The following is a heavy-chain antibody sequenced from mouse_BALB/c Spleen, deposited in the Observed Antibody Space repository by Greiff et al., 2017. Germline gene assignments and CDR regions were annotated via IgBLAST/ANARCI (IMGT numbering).Heavy chain of an antibody. J-gene: IGHJ4*01. Sequence: QVQLQQPGAELVKPGASVKLSCKASGYTFTSYWMHWVKQRPGQGLEWIVEIYPGDGDTNYNGKFKGKATLTADKSSSTAYMQLSSLTSEDSAVYFCARPDYDVGYYAMDYWGQGTSVTVSS. V-gene: IGHV1-53*01. D-gene: IGHD2-4*01. CDR3: ARPDYDVGYYAMDY. CDR2: IYPGDGDT. CDR1: GYTFTSYW.